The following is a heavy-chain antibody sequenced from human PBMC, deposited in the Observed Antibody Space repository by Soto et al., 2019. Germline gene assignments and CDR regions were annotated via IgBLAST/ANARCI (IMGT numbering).Heavy chain of an antibody. CDR2: INSDGSST. Sequence: GGSLRLSCAASGFTFSSYWMHWVRQAPGKGLVWVSRINSDGSSTSYADSVKGRFTISRDNAKNTLYLQMNSLRAEDTAVYYCARGNALGVYYFDYWGQGTLVTVSS. V-gene: IGHV3-74*01. CDR3: ARGNALGVYYFDY. J-gene: IGHJ4*02. D-gene: IGHD3-10*01. CDR1: GFTFSSYW.